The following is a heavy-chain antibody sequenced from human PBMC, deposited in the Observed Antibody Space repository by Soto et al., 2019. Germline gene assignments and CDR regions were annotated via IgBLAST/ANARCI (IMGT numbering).Heavy chain of an antibody. D-gene: IGHD3-3*01. J-gene: IGHJ6*02. CDR2: IYYSGST. Sequence: KTSETLSLTCTVSGGSISSGDYYWSWIRQPPGKGLEWIGYIYYSGSTYYNPSLKSRVTISVDTSKNQFSLKLSSVTVADTAVYYCAREYYDFWSAPSPSPSTTQDVWGQGTTVTVSS. CDR1: GGSISSGDYY. CDR3: AREYYDFWSAPSPSPSTTQDV. V-gene: IGHV4-30-4*01.